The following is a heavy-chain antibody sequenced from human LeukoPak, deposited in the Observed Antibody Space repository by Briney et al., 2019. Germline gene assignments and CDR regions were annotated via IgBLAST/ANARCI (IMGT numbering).Heavy chain of an antibody. CDR2: ISGSGDST. Sequence: GGSLRLSCAVSGFTFSSYAMSWVRQAPGKGLEWVSAISGSGDSTYYADSVKGRFTISRDNSKNTLYLQMNSLRAEDTAVYYCAKDLSGRSSWGDSDYWGQGTLVTVSS. CDR1: GFTFSSYA. CDR3: AKDLSGRSSWGDSDY. D-gene: IGHD3-10*01. J-gene: IGHJ4*02. V-gene: IGHV3-23*01.